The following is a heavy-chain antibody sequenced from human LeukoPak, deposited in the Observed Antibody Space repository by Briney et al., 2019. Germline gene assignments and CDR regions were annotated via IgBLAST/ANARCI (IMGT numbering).Heavy chain of an antibody. CDR1: GFSFKTYA. D-gene: IGHD3-10*01. Sequence: GRSLTLSCAASGFSFKTYAMHWVRQAPGQGLEWVALIWHDGSNKFYSNSVRVQFTISRDNSKNTVYLQMNNLRLEDTAVYYCAREIFGSATYPYFWGQGTLVTVSS. CDR3: AREIFGSATYPYF. CDR2: IWHDGSNK. J-gene: IGHJ4*02. V-gene: IGHV3-33*01.